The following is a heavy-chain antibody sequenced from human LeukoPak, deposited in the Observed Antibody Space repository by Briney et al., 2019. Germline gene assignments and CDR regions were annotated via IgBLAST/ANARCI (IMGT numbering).Heavy chain of an antibody. CDR3: AKDPLGFCTRATCRYLDS. V-gene: IGHV3-30*02. Sequence: GGSLRLSXAASGFTFCNYGMHWVRQAPGKGLEWVAFIWYDGSNRYYADSVKGRFTISRDNSENTLFLQMSSLRTEDTAVYYCAKDPLGFCTRATCRYLDSWGQGTLVTVSS. CDR2: IWYDGSNR. D-gene: IGHD2-8*01. J-gene: IGHJ4*02. CDR1: GFTFCNYG.